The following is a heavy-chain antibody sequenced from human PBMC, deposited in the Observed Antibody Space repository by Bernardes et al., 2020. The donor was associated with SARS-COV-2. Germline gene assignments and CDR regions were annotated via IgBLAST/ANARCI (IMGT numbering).Heavy chain of an antibody. CDR3: ARARAITIFGVVTPFDI. CDR2: IYYSGNT. CDR1: GGSISSYY. Sequence: SETLSLTCSVSGGSISSYYWSWIRQPPGKGLEWIGHIYYSGNTNYNPSLKSRVTVSVDTSKNQFSLKLSSVTAADTAVYYCARARAITIFGVVTPFDIWGQGTMVTVSS. J-gene: IGHJ3*02. V-gene: IGHV4-59*12. D-gene: IGHD3-3*01.